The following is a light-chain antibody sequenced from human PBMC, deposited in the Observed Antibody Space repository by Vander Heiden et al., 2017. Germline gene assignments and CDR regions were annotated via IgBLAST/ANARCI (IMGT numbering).Light chain of an antibody. CDR1: QYISSY. V-gene: IGKV1-39*01. Sequence: DIQMTQSPSSLSASVGDRVTITCRASQYISSYLNWYQQKPGKAPKLLIYAGSNLQSGVPSRFSGSESGTEFTLTISMLHPEDFATYYCQQRYSTPITFGGGTKVEIK. J-gene: IGKJ4*01. CDR2: AGS. CDR3: QQRYSTPIT.